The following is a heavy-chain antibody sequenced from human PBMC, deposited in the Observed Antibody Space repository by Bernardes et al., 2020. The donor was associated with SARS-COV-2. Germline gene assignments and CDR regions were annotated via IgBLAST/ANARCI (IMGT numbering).Heavy chain of an antibody. Sequence: ASVKVSCKASGYIFSTYGITWVRQAPGQGLEWMGWISAYNANTKSAQEFQGRLTMTTDTATNTAYMELRSLRSDDTAVYYCARGPYYDSLTGYRGRGDYWGQGTLVTVSS. CDR2: ISAYNANT. V-gene: IGHV1-18*01. CDR1: GYIFSTYG. J-gene: IGHJ4*02. D-gene: IGHD3-9*01. CDR3: ARGPYYDSLTGYRGRGDY.